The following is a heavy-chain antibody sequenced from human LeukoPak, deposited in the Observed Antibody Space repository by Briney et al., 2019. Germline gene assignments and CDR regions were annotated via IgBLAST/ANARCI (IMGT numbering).Heavy chain of an antibody. D-gene: IGHD3-9*01. V-gene: IGHV3-64*01. J-gene: IGHJ6*03. CDR1: GFTFSSYA. CDR3: AKNVREADWYYYYMDV. CDR2: ISSNGDST. Sequence: PGGSLRLSCAASGFTFSSYAMHWVRQAPGKGLEYVSAISSNGDSTYYANSVKGRFTISRDNSKNTLYLQMGSLRAEDTAVYYCAKNVREADWYYYYMDVWGKGTTVTVSS.